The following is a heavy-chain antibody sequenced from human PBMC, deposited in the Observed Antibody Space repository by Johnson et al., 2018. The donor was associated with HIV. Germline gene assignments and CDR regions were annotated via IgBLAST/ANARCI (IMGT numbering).Heavy chain of an antibody. J-gene: IGHJ3*02. CDR1: GFTFSTYA. D-gene: IGHD1-26*01. CDR3: AKDSPGWLVGAIGEDAFDI. Sequence: MQLVESGGGVVQPGRSLRLSCAASGFTFSTYAMHWVRQVPGKGLEWVALISYDGSEKYYVDSVKGRFTISRDNSKNTLYLQMNSLRAEDTAVYYCAKDSPGWLVGAIGEDAFDIWGQGTMVTVSS. CDR2: ISYDGSEK. V-gene: IGHV3-30*04.